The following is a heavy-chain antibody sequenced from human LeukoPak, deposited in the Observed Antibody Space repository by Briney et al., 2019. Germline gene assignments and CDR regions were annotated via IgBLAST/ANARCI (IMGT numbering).Heavy chain of an antibody. V-gene: IGHV3-53*01. D-gene: IGHD6-25*01. CDR3: ARDAGGYSRESHQYYFDY. J-gene: IGHJ4*02. Sequence: GGSLRLSCAASGFTVSSNYMSWVRQAPGKGLEWVSVIYSGGSTYYADSVKGRFTISRDNSKNTLYLQMNSLRAEDTAVYYCARDAGGYSRESHQYYFDYWGQGTLVTVSS. CDR2: IYSGGST. CDR1: GFTVSSNY.